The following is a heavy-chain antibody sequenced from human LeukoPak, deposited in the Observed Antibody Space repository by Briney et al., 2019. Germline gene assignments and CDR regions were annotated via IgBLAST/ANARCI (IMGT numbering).Heavy chain of an antibody. CDR2: VSGSGGST. D-gene: IGHD6-19*01. CDR3: AKAGSSGWSSSGGDY. J-gene: IGHJ4*02. V-gene: IGHV3-23*01. CDR1: GFTFSNFA. Sequence: PGGSLRLSCAASGFTFSNFAMSWVRQAPPKGLEWVSTVSGSGGSTFYADSVKGRFPISRDNSNNTLFLQMNSLRAEDTAIYFCAKAGSSGWSSSGGDYWGQGSLVTVSS.